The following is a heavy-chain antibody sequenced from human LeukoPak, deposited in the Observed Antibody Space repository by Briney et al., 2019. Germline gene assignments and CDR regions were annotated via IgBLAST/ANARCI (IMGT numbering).Heavy chain of an antibody. V-gene: IGHV3-23*01. J-gene: IGHJ3*02. CDR1: GFTFSSYA. CDR2: ISGNGGST. CDR3: AKDLSKQQLGNAAFDI. Sequence: PGGSLRLSCAASGFTFSSYAMSWVRQAPGKGLEWVSAISGNGGSTYYADSVKGRFTISRDNSKNTLYLQMNSLRAEDTAVYYCAKDLSKQQLGNAAFDIWGQGTMVTVSS. D-gene: IGHD6-13*01.